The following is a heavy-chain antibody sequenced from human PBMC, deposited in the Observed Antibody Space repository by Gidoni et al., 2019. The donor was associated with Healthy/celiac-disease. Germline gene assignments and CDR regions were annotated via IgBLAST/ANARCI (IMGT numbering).Heavy chain of an antibody. D-gene: IGHD7-27*01. CDR3: ARRSGRYYYYGMDV. CDR1: GFTFSSYE. CDR2: ISSSGSTI. Sequence: EVQLVESGGGLVQPGGSLRLSCAASGFTFSSYEMNWVRQAPGKGLEWVSYISSSGSTIYYADSVKGRFTISRDNAKNSLYLQMNSLRAEDTAVYYCARRSGRYYYYGMDVWGQGTTVTVSS. J-gene: IGHJ6*02. V-gene: IGHV3-48*03.